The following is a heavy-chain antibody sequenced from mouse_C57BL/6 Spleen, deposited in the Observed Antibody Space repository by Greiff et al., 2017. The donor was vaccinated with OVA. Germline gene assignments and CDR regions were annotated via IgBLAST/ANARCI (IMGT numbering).Heavy chain of an antibody. J-gene: IGHJ2*01. CDR3: ARHEDPDSNYACFDY. D-gene: IGHD2-5*01. CDR1: GYTFTEYT. CDR2: FYPGGGSI. V-gene: IGHV1-62-2*01. Sequence: QVQLKQSGAELVKPGASVKLSCKASGYTFTEYTIHWVKQRSGQGLEWIGWFYPGGGSIKYNEKFKDKATLTADKSSSTVYMELSRLTSEDSAVYFCARHEDPDSNYACFDYWGQGTTLTVSS.